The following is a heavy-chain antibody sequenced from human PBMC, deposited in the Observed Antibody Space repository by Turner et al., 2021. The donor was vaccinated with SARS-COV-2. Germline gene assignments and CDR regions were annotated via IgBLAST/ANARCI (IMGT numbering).Heavy chain of an antibody. CDR2: VDPEDGTT. J-gene: IGHJ6*02. CDR3: ATGVAVTGVVVAYYYYGMDV. Sequence: QVQLVQSGAEVKKPGASVKVSCKVSGYTLTELSMHWLRQAPGKGLEWMGGVDPEDGTTNDAQKYQGRVTITENTSTDTAYVELSVLSSEETAAYYCATGVAVTGVVVAYYYYGMDVWGQGTTVTVSS. D-gene: IGHD6-19*01. V-gene: IGHV1-24*01. CDR1: GYTLTELS.